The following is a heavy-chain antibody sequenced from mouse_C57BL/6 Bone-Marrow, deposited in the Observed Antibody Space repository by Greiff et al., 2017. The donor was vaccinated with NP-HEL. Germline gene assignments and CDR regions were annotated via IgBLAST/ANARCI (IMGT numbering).Heavy chain of an antibody. CDR3: ARDYH. V-gene: IGHV1-59*01. D-gene: IGHD5-5*01. Sequence: QVQLQQPGAELVRPGTSVKLSCKASGYTFTSYWMHWVKQRPGQGLEWIGVIDPSDSYTNYNQKFKGEATLTVDTSSSTAYMQLSSLTSEDSAVYYCARDYHWGQGTTLTVSS. CDR1: GYTFTSYW. J-gene: IGHJ2*01. CDR2: IDPSDSYT.